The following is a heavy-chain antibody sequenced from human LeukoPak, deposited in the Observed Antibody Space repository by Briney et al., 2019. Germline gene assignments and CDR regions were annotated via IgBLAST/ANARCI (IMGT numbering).Heavy chain of an antibody. Sequence: ASVKVSCKASGYTFTGYYMPWVRQAPGQGLEWMGWINPNSGGTNYAQKFQGRVTMTRDTSISTAYMELSRLRSDDTAVYYCARDQYSYGPFDYWGQGTLVTVSS. CDR2: INPNSGGT. V-gene: IGHV1-2*02. D-gene: IGHD5-18*01. CDR1: GYTFTGYY. J-gene: IGHJ4*02. CDR3: ARDQYSYGPFDY.